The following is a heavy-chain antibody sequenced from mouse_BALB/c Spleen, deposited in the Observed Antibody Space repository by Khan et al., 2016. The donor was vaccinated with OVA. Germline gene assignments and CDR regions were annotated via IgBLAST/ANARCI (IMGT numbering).Heavy chain of an antibody. D-gene: IGHD3-2*02. Sequence: EVQLQESGPGLVKPSQSLSLTCTVTGYSITSDYAWYWIRQFPGNKLEWMGYISYSGNTKYNPSLKSRISITRDTSKNQFFLQLNFVTIEDTATYYCARIQGGDFDYWGQGTTLTVAS. CDR3: ARIQGGDFDY. J-gene: IGHJ2*01. CDR2: ISYSGNT. CDR1: GYSITSDYA. V-gene: IGHV3-2*02.